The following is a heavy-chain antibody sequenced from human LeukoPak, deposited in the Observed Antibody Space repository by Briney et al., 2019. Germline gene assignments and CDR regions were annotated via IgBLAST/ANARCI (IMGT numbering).Heavy chain of an antibody. J-gene: IGHJ4*02. D-gene: IGHD3-9*01. V-gene: IGHV3-48*03. CDR2: ISISGSTI. Sequence: GGSLRLSCAASGFTFSSFEMNWVRQAPGKGLEWVSYISISGSTIYYADSVKGRFTISRDNAKNSLYLQMNSLRAEDTAVYYCARAPSEDDIQDGNDYWGQGTLVTVSS. CDR3: ARAPSEDDIQDGNDY. CDR1: GFTFSSFE.